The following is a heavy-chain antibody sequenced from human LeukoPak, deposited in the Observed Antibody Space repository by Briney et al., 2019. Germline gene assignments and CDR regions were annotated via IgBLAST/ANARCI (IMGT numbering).Heavy chain of an antibody. Sequence: GGSLRLSCAASGFTFSSYSMNWVRQAPGKGLEWVSSISSSSSYIYYADSVKGRSTISRDNSKNTLYLQMNSLRAEDTAVYYCARVMGRYCSSTSCYVDYWGQGTLVTVSS. V-gene: IGHV3-21*01. CDR3: ARVMGRYCSSTSCYVDY. J-gene: IGHJ4*02. D-gene: IGHD2-2*01. CDR2: ISSSSSYI. CDR1: GFTFSSYS.